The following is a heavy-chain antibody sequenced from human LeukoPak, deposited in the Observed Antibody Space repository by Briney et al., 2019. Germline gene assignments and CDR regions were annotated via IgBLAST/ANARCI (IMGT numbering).Heavy chain of an antibody. J-gene: IGHJ4*02. CDR3: AKNLIGVVIYYFDY. Sequence: GGSLRLSCAASGFTFSSYGMHWVRQAPGKGLEWVAVIWYDGSNKYYADSVKGRFTISRDNSKNTLYLQMNSLRAEDTAVYYCAKNLIGVVIYYFDYWGQGTLVTVSS. D-gene: IGHD3-3*01. CDR2: IWYDGSNK. V-gene: IGHV3-33*06. CDR1: GFTFSSYG.